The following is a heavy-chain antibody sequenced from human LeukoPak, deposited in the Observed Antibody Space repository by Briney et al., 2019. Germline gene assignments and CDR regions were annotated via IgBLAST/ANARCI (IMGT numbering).Heavy chain of an antibody. J-gene: IGHJ1*01. V-gene: IGHV1-2*02. Sequence: ASVKVSCKASGYTFTGYYMHWVRQAPGQGLEWMGWINPNSGGTNYAQKFQGRVTMTRNTSISTAYMELSRLRSDDTAVYYCARGYASGNHAEYFQHWGQGTLVTVSS. CDR1: GYTFTGYY. CDR2: INPNSGGT. D-gene: IGHD3-10*01. CDR3: ARGYASGNHAEYFQH.